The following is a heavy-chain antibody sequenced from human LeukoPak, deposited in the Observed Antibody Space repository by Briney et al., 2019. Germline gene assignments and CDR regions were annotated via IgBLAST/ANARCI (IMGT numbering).Heavy chain of an antibody. CDR1: GGSISSYY. CDR3: ARRLPTHWFDP. Sequence: SETLSLTCTVSGGSISSYYWSWIRQPPGKGLEWIGYIYYSGSTNYNPSLKSRVTISVDTSKNQFSLKLSSVTAADTAVYYCARRLPTHWFDPWGQGTLVTVSS. J-gene: IGHJ5*02. CDR2: IYYSGST. V-gene: IGHV4-59*12.